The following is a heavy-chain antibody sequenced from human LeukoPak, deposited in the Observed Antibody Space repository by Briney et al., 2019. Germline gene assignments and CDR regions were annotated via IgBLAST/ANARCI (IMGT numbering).Heavy chain of an antibody. CDR2: ISYDGNNK. D-gene: IGHD3-10*01. Sequence: GGSLRLSCAASGFTFGTYGMHWVRQAPGKGLEWVSIISYDGNNKFYTDSVKGRFSISRENSKNTLYLQMNSLRTEDTAVYYCAKDHAPYRGSGSYARMDVWGQGTTVTVSS. CDR1: GFTFGTYG. J-gene: IGHJ6*02. V-gene: IGHV3-30*18. CDR3: AKDHAPYRGSGSYARMDV.